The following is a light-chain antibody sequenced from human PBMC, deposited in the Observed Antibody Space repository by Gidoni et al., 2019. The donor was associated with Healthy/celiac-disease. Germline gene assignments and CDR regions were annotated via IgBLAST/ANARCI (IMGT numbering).Light chain of an antibody. CDR2: SHN. Sequence: QSVLTQPPSASGTPGQRVTISCSGSSSNIGSNYVYWYQQLPGTAPKLLIYSHNQRPSGVPDRFSGSKSGTSASLAISGLRSEDEADYYCAAWDDSLSGHVVFGGGTKLTVL. CDR1: SSNIGSNY. J-gene: IGLJ2*01. CDR3: AAWDDSLSGHVV. V-gene: IGLV1-47*02.